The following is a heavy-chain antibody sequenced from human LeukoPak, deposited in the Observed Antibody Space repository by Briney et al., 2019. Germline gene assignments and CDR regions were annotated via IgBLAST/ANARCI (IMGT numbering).Heavy chain of an antibody. CDR2: ISGSGGST. J-gene: IGHJ4*02. Sequence: GGSLRLSCAASGFTFSNYAMSWVRQAPGKGLEWVSAISGSGGSTYYSDSVKGRFTISRDNSKNTLYLQMKSLRAEDTAVYYXXXDRPITGTAHPFDYWGQGTLVTVSS. D-gene: IGHD1-20*01. CDR1: GFTFSNYA. CDR3: XXDRPITGTAHPFDY. V-gene: IGHV3-23*01.